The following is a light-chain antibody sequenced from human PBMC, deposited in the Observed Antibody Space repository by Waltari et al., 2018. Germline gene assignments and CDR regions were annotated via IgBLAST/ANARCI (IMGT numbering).Light chain of an antibody. CDR3: SSYGGNNNVL. CDR1: IRDIGDYNY. CDR2: EVN. J-gene: IGLJ3*02. Sequence: QSALTQPPSASGSPGQSITISCAGTIRDIGDYNYVSWYQQRPGQAPKLLIFEVNERPPVVPARVSGSKSGTTASLTVSGLQAEDEADYYCSSYGGNNNVLFGGGTKLTVL. V-gene: IGLV2-8*01.